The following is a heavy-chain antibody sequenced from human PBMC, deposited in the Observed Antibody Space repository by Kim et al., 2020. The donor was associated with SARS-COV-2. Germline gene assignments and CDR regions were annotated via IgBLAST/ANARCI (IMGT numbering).Heavy chain of an antibody. V-gene: IGHV1-69*13. Sequence: SVKVSCKASGGTFSSYAISWVRQAPGQGLEWMGGIIPIFGTANYAQKFQGRVTITADESTSTAYMELSSLRSEDTAVYYCATSQMGELSTHKYYFDYWGQGTLVTVSS. D-gene: IGHD3-16*02. CDR2: IIPIFGTA. J-gene: IGHJ4*02. CDR1: GGTFSSYA. CDR3: ATSQMGELSTHKYYFDY.